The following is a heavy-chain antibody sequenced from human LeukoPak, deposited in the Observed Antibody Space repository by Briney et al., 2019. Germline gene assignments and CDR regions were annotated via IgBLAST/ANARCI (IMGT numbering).Heavy chain of an antibody. Sequence: GGSLRLSCAASGFTFSNYGMNWVRHPPGKVLEWVSHITGSSGNMYYADSVKGRFTISRDNAKNSLYLQMNSLRDEDTAVYYCARDRFLTASYDYWGQGTLVTVSS. D-gene: IGHD3-9*01. J-gene: IGHJ4*02. CDR2: ITGSSGNM. CDR3: ARDRFLTASYDY. CDR1: GFTFSNYG. V-gene: IGHV3-48*02.